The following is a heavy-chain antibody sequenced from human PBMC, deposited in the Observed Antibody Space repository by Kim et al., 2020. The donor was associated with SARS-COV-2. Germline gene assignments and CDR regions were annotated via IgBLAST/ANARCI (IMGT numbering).Heavy chain of an antibody. J-gene: IGHJ6*02. D-gene: IGHD3-10*01. Sequence: SETLSLICAVYGGPFNDYYWSWIRQPPGKGLEWIGEINHSGSTNYNPSLRSRVIISVDTSKNQFSLKLSSVTAADTAVYYCAGGQDVDSGRYGGMDVWGQGTTVTVSS. V-gene: IGHV4-34*01. CDR1: GGPFNDYY. CDR2: INHSGST. CDR3: AGGQDVDSGRYGGMDV.